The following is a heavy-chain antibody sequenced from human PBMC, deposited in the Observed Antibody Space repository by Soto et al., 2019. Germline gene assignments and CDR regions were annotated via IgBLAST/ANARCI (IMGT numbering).Heavy chain of an antibody. CDR3: ARGREWGIDY. CDR2: ISNSGSTI. D-gene: IGHD3-16*01. CDR1: GFTFSSYE. Sequence: ESGGGLVQPGGSLRLSCAASGFTFSSYEMNWVRQAPGRGLEWVSYISNSGSTIWYPDSVRGRFTISRDNAKNSLDLQMNSLRVEDTAVYYCARGREWGIDYWGQGTLVTVSS. V-gene: IGHV3-48*03. J-gene: IGHJ4*02.